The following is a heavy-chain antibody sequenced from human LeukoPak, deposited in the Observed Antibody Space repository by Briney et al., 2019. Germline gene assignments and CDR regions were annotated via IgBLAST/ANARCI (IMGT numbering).Heavy chain of an antibody. V-gene: IGHV1-24*01. D-gene: IGHD3-3*01. CDR3: ATAFLSAATGYFDY. J-gene: IGHJ4*02. Sequence: ASVKVSCKVSGYTLTELSMHWVRQAPGKGLEWMGGFDREDGETIYAQKFQGRVTMTEDTSTDTAYMELSSLRSEDTAVYYCATAFLSAATGYFDYWGQGTLVTVSS. CDR1: GYTLTELS. CDR2: FDREDGET.